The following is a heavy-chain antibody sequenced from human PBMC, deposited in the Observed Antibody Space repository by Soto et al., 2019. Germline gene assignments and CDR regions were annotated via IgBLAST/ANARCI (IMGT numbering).Heavy chain of an antibody. CDR1: GFTFSDHW. D-gene: IGHD2-8*01. CDR2: INGDGSSA. J-gene: IGHJ4*02. CDR3: ARRDRNGGYCDS. Sequence: GGSLRLSCAVSGFTFSDHWMHWVRQAPGKGLVWVARINGDGSSANYAASVKDRFTISRDNAENTVYLQMNSLRAEDTAVYFCARRDRNGGYCDSWGQGVLVTVS. V-gene: IGHV3-74*01.